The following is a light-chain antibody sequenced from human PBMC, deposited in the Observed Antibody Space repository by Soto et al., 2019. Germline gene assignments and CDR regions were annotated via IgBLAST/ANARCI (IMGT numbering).Light chain of an antibody. CDR2: DAS. Sequence: EIVMTQSPVTLSVSPGERVTLSCRASQSVSSYLAWYQQKPGQAPRLLIYDASNRATGIPARFSGSGSGTDFTLTISSLQSEDFAVYYCQQYNNWPRTFGQGTKVDI. CDR3: QQYNNWPRT. V-gene: IGKV3D-15*01. CDR1: QSVSSY. J-gene: IGKJ1*01.